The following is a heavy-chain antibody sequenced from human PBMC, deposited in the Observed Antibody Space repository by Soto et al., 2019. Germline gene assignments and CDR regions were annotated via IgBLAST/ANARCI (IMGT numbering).Heavy chain of an antibody. V-gene: IGHV4-34*01. CDR3: ASLAGSYGSGSYYGDDY. D-gene: IGHD3-10*01. J-gene: IGHJ4*02. CDR1: GGSFSGYY. Sequence: PSETLSLTCAAYGGSFSGYYWSWIRQPPGKGLEWIGEINHSGSTNYNPSLKSRVTISVDTSKNQFSLKLSSVTAADTAVYYCASLAGSYGSGSYYGDDYWGQGTLVTVSS. CDR2: INHSGST.